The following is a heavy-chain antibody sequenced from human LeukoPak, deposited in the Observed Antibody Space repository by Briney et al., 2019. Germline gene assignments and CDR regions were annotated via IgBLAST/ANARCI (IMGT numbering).Heavy chain of an antibody. Sequence: PSETLSLTCAVYGGSFSGYYWNWIRQPPGKGLEWIGGINHGGSTNYNPSLKSRLIISVDTSKNQFSLKLSPVTAADTAVYFCARGPLAGNFYKPFYYYYYXXVWGXXATXTVSS. D-gene: IGHD3-10*01. J-gene: IGHJ6*03. CDR2: INHGGST. CDR3: ARGPLAGNFYKPFYYYYYXXV. V-gene: IGHV4-34*01. CDR1: GGSFSGYY.